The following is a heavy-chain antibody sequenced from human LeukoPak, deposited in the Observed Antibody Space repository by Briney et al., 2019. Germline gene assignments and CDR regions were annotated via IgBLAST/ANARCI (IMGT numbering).Heavy chain of an antibody. D-gene: IGHD3-22*01. CDR2: IYYSGST. J-gene: IGHJ4*02. CDR3: ARATRGYYYDSSGYYRFDY. V-gene: IGHV4-39*01. CDR1: GGSISSSSYY. Sequence: SETLSLTCTVSGGSISSSSYYWGWIRRPPGKGLEWIGSIYYSGSTYYNPSLKSRVTISVDTSKNQFSLKLSSVTAADTAVYYCARATRGYYYDSSGYYRFDYWGQGTLVTVSS.